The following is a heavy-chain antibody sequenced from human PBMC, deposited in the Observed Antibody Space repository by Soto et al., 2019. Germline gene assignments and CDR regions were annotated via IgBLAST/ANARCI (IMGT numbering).Heavy chain of an antibody. J-gene: IGHJ3*02. D-gene: IGHD2-15*01. CDR1: GGSINSYY. CDR3: ARQIVLRAATTPRGEAFDI. V-gene: IGHV4-59*08. Sequence: QEQLQESGPGLVKPSETLSLTCTVSGGSINSYYWSWIRQPPGKGLEWIGFISYTGSSNYNPSLKSRVTISVDTSENEFSLKLSSVTAADTAVYYCARQIVLRAATTPRGEAFDIWGQGTMVTVSS. CDR2: ISYTGSS.